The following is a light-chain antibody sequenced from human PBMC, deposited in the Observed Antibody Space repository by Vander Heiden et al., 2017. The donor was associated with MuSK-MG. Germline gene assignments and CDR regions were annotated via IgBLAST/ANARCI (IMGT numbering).Light chain of an antibody. CDR3: VLYMGSGIWV. CDR1: SGSVSTRYY. CDR2: STN. Sequence: QTVVTQEPSFSVSPGGTVTLTCGLSSGSVSTRYYPSGYQQTPGQAPRTLIYSTNTRSSGVPDRFSGSILGNKAALTITGAQADDESDYYCVLYMGSGIWVFGGGTKLTV. V-gene: IGLV8-61*01. J-gene: IGLJ3*02.